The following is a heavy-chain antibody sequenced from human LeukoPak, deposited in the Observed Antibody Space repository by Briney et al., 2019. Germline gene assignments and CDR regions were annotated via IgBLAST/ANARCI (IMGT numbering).Heavy chain of an antibody. V-gene: IGHV4-59*01. Sequence: SETLSLTCTVSGGPISSYYWSWIRQPPGKGLEWIGYIYYSGSTNYNPSLKSRVTISVDTSKNQFSLKLSSVTAADTAVYYCARVSSQYLGFDYWGQGTLVTVSS. CDR2: IYYSGST. CDR3: ARVSSQYLGFDY. CDR1: GGPISSYY. D-gene: IGHD2-2*02. J-gene: IGHJ4*02.